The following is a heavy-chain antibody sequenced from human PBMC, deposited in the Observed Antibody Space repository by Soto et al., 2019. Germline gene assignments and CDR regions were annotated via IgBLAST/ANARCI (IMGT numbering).Heavy chain of an antibody. V-gene: IGHV3-30-3*01. Sequence: GGSLRLSCAASGFTFSSYTMHWVRQAPGKGLEWVAVISYDGSNKYYADSVKGRFTISRDNSKNTLYLQMNSLRAEDTAVYYCAREGDVAGSGSYYGDAFDIWGQGTMVTVSS. J-gene: IGHJ3*02. D-gene: IGHD1-26*01. CDR3: AREGDVAGSGSYYGDAFDI. CDR2: ISYDGSNK. CDR1: GFTFSSYT.